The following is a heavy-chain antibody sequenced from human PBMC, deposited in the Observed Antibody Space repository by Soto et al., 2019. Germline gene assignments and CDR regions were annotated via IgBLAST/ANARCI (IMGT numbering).Heavy chain of an antibody. V-gene: IGHV4-34*01. D-gene: IGHD1-26*01. CDR3: ARGSRVKIPAATGRDYYYHGLDV. J-gene: IGHJ6*02. CDR1: GGSFRGYY. Sequence: QVQLQQWGAGLLKPSETLSLTCAVYGGSFRGYYWSWIRQPPGKGLEWIGEINHRGSANYNPSVKSRVTRSVDTSKNQFSLKLNSVTAADTAMYYCARGSRVKIPAATGRDYYYHGLDVWAQGTAVTVSS. CDR2: INHRGSA.